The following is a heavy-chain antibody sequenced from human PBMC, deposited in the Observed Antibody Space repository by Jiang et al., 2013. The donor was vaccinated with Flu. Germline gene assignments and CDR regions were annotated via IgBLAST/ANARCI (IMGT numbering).Heavy chain of an antibody. D-gene: IGHD1/OR15-1a*01. Sequence: LLKPSETLSLTCAVYGGSFSGYYWSWIRQPPGKGLEWIGEINHSGSTNYNPSLKSRVTISVDTSKNQFSLKLSSVTAADTAVYYCARGLIGQPNINWFDPWGQGTLVTVSS. CDR1: GGSFSGYY. CDR2: INHSGST. J-gene: IGHJ5*02. V-gene: IGHV4-34*01. CDR3: ARGLIGQPNINWFDP.